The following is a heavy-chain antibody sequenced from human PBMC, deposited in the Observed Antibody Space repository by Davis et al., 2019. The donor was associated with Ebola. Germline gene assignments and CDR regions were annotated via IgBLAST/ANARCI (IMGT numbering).Heavy chain of an antibody. CDR2: IDSDGSST. J-gene: IGHJ4*02. CDR1: GFTFSSYW. V-gene: IGHV3-74*01. Sequence: PGGSLRLSCAASGFTFSSYWIHWVRQAPGKGLVWVSRIDSDGSSTNYADSVKGRFTISRDNSKNTLYLQMNSLRAEDTAVYYCARDQDYYDSSGSPGYWGQGTLVTVSS. CDR3: ARDQDYYDSSGSPGY. D-gene: IGHD3-22*01.